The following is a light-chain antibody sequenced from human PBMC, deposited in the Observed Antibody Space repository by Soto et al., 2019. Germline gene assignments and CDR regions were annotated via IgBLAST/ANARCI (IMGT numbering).Light chain of an antibody. Sequence: QSALTQPASVSASPGQSITISCTGTSSDVGSYNFVSWYQQYPGKAPKVMIYEASKRPSGVPDRFSGSKSGTSASLAISGLRSEDEADYFCAVRDDSLSGHWVFGGGTKLTVL. CDR1: SSDVGSYNF. J-gene: IGLJ3*02. CDR2: EAS. CDR3: AVRDDSLSGHWV. V-gene: IGLV2-14*02.